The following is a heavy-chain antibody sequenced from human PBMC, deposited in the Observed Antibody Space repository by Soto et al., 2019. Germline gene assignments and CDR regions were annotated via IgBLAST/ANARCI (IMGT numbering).Heavy chain of an antibody. CDR1: GYTFTSYY. V-gene: IGHV1-18*04. Sequence: ASVKVSCKASGYTFTSYYMHWVRQAPGQGLEWMGWISTYNGNKNFAQRLQGRVTMTTDTSTSTAYMEVTSLKSDDTAVYYCARGSYMDVWGQGTTVTVSS. CDR3: ARGSYMDV. CDR2: ISTYNGNK. J-gene: IGHJ6*02.